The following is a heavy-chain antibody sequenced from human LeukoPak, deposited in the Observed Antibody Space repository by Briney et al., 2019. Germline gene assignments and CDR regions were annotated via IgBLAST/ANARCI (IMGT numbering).Heavy chain of an antibody. J-gene: IGHJ4*02. CDR2: INTDGSTT. V-gene: IGHV3-74*01. CDR3: ARAGVSYSTDN. CDR1: GFTFSCYC. Sequence: PGGSLRLSCAASGFTFSCYCIHWVRQAPGKRLVWVSRINTDGSTTTYADSVKGRFTVSRDNAKNTLYLQMNSLRAEDTAVYYCARAGVSYSTDNWGQGTLVTVSS. D-gene: IGHD2-8*01.